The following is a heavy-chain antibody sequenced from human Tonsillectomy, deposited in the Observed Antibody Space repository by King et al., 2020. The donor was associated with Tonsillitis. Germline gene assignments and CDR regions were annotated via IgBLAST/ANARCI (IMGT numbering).Heavy chain of an antibody. Sequence: VQLVESGGGLVQPGGSLRLSCAASEFTFSSYWMNWVRQAPGKGLEWVANIKQDGSEEYYVDSVKGRFTISRDNDKNSLYLQMNSLRAEDTAVYYCAREYSSGWYGGAFDLWGQGTMVTVSS. CDR3: AREYSSGWYGGAFDL. CDR1: EFTFSSYW. J-gene: IGHJ3*01. V-gene: IGHV3-7*01. CDR2: IKQDGSEE. D-gene: IGHD6-19*01.